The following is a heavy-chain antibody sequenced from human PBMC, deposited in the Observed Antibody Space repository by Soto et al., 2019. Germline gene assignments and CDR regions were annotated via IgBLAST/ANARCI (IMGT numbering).Heavy chain of an antibody. Sequence: GGSLRLSCAASGFTFSSYAMYCVPQAPGKGLEWVAVISYDGSNKYYADSVKGRFTISRDSSKNTLYLEMNSLRPEDTAVYYCAKGEYYYGSGSPYYGMDVWGQGTTVTVSS. D-gene: IGHD3-10*01. CDR3: AKGEYYYGSGSPYYGMDV. CDR1: GFTFSSYA. V-gene: IGHV3-30*04. CDR2: ISYDGSNK. J-gene: IGHJ6*02.